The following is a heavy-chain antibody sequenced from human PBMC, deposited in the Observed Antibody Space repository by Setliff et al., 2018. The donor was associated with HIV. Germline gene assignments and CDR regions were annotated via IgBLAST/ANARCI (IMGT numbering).Heavy chain of an antibody. CDR3: ARGHNYYYYMDV. CDR2: MNPTSGNT. J-gene: IGHJ6*03. CDR1: GYTFSSYD. V-gene: IGHV1-8*02. Sequence: ASVKVSCKASGYTFSSYDINWVRQAAGQGLEWMGWMNPTSGNTDYTQKFQGRVTMTRNTSISTAYMELSSLRSEDTAVYYCARGHNYYYYMDVWGKGTTVT.